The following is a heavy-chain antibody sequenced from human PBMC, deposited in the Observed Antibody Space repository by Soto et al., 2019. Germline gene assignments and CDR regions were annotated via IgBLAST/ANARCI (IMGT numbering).Heavy chain of an antibody. J-gene: IGHJ6*02. D-gene: IGHD3-3*01. CDR1: GFTFSSYA. CDR3: ANSDFWSGYGGYYYYYGMDV. Sequence: GGSLRLSCAASGFTFSSYAMSWVRQAPGKGLEWVSAISGSGGSTYYADSVKGRFTISRDNSKNTLYLQMNSLRAEDTAVYYCANSDFWSGYGGYYYYYGMDVWGQGTTVTVSS. CDR2: ISGSGGST. V-gene: IGHV3-23*01.